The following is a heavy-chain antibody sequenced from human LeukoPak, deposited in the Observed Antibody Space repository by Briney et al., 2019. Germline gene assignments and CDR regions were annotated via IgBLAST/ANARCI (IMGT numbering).Heavy chain of an antibody. Sequence: TLFLTCTVSGGSISSGSYYWSWIRQPAGTGLEWIGRIYTSGSTNYNPSLKSRVTISVDTSKNQFSLRLSSVTAADTAVYYCASGERGYSYGSSFYYYYGMDVWGQGTTVTVSS. J-gene: IGHJ6*02. CDR2: IYTSGST. V-gene: IGHV4-61*02. CDR3: ASGERGYSYGSSFYYYYGMDV. CDR1: GGSISSGSYY. D-gene: IGHD5-18*01.